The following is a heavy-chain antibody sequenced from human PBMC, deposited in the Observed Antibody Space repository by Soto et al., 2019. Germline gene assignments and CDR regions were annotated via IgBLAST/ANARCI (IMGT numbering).Heavy chain of an antibody. Sequence: SVKVSCKASGGTFSSYTISWVRQAPGQGLEWMGRIIPILGIANYAQKFQGRVTITADKSTSTAYMELSSLRSEDTAVYYCAREERYSSGWYFDYWGQGTLVTVSS. CDR2: IIPILGIA. CDR1: GGTFSSYT. V-gene: IGHV1-69*04. J-gene: IGHJ4*02. CDR3: AREERYSSGWYFDY. D-gene: IGHD6-19*01.